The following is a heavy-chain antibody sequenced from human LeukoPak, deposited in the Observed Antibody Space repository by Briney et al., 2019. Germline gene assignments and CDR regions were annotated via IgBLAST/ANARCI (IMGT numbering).Heavy chain of an antibody. J-gene: IGHJ3*02. D-gene: IGHD2-2*01. CDR1: GFIFNTYV. CDR3: ARGSCSNIRCHDAFDI. CDR2: IRYDGSNK. Sequence: GGSLRLSCAASGFIFNTYVMHWVRQAPGKGLEWLAFIRYDGSNKSYADSVKGRFSVSRDNSKNTLYLQMNSLRVDDTAVYYCARGSCSNIRCHDAFDIWGQGTMVTVSS. V-gene: IGHV3-30*02.